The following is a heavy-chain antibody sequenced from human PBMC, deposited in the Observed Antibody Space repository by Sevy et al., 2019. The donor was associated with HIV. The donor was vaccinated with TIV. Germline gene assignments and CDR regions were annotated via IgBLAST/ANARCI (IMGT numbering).Heavy chain of an antibody. V-gene: IGHV4-59*01. J-gene: IGHJ6*02. Sequence: SETLSLTCTVSGDSISSYYWSWIRQPPGKGLEWIWYIYYSGSTNYNPSLKSRVTISKDTSKNQVSLKLTSVTAADTAVYYCARGRPDYYYGMDVWGQGTTVTVSS. CDR2: IYYSGST. CDR1: GDSISSYY. CDR3: ARGRPDYYYGMDV.